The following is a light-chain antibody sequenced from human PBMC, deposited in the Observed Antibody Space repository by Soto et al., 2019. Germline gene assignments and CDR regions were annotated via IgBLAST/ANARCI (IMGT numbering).Light chain of an antibody. CDR1: KVGDKY. CDR2: QNN. V-gene: IGLV3-1*01. Sequence: SYELTQTPSVSVSPGQTASITCSGDKVGDKYVCWYQQKAVQSPILVIYQNNQLPSGIPERFSGSNSGNTATLTISGTQAMDEDDYYCQTWDNNIKIFGGRTKLDVL. J-gene: IGLJ2*01. CDR3: QTWDNNIKI.